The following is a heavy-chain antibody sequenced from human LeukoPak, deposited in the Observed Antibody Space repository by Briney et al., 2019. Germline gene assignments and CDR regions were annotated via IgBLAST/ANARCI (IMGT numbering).Heavy chain of an antibody. V-gene: IGHV4-34*01. CDR1: GGSFSGDF. J-gene: IGHJ5*02. Sequence: SETLSLTCAVYGGSFSGDFWSWIRQSPGKGLEWIGEINHGGSTTYNPSLQSRLTISVDTSKNQFSLKLTSVTAADTAVYYCARLNKPGWFDPWGQGTLVTVSS. D-gene: IGHD1-14*01. CDR3: ARLNKPGWFDP. CDR2: INHGGST.